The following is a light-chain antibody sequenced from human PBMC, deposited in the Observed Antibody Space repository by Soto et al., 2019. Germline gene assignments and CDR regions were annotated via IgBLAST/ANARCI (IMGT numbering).Light chain of an antibody. CDR1: SSDVGAYNY. J-gene: IGLJ1*01. Sequence: QSALTQPPSASGSPGQSVTISCTGTSSDVGAYNYVSWYQQHPGKAPKLMIHEVSKRPSGVPDRFSASESGNTASLTVSGLQAEDEADYYCSSHGGSNNFYVFGTGTKVTVL. CDR2: EVS. CDR3: SSHGGSNNFYV. V-gene: IGLV2-8*01.